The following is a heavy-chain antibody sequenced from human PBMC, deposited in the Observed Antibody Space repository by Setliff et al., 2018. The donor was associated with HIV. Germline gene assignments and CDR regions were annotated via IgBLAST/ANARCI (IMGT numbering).Heavy chain of an antibody. CDR1: GYSVSSGYW. CDR3: ARSALWFGEADWYFDL. V-gene: IGHV4-28*01. Sequence: PSETLSLTCAVSGYSVSSGYWWGWIRQPPGKGLEWIGWIGYIYKGGSTYYNPSLKSRVTMSVDTSKNHFSLKLRSVTAVDTAVYYCARSALWFGEADWYFDLWGRGALVTVSS. D-gene: IGHD3-10*01. CDR2: IYKGGST. J-gene: IGHJ2*01.